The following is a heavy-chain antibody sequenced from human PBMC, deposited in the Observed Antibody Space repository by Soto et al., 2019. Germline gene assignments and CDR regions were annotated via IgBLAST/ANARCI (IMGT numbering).Heavy chain of an antibody. V-gene: IGHV2-5*01. CDR2: IYWNDDK. Sequence: QITLKESGPTLVKPTHTLTLTCNFSGFSLNTRGVGVVWIRQPPGKALEWLALIYWNDDKRYNPSLKNRLSITKDTSNDQVVLTMTYMDPVDTGTYFCAQCGGGMDVWGPGTTVTVSS. CDR3: AQCGGGMDV. J-gene: IGHJ6*02. D-gene: IGHD2-21*01. CDR1: GFSLNTRGVG.